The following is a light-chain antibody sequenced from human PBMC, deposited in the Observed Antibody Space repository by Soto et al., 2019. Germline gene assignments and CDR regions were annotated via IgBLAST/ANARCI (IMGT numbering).Light chain of an antibody. J-gene: IGKJ1*01. Sequence: EVVMTQSPATLSVSPGERATLSCRANQSVNANLDWYQQKPGQAPRLLIHGASNRATGIPARFSGSGFGTEFILTISSLQSEDFAVYYCQQYNTWLWTFGQGTKVEI. CDR2: GAS. CDR1: QSVNAN. CDR3: QQYNTWLWT. V-gene: IGKV3-15*01.